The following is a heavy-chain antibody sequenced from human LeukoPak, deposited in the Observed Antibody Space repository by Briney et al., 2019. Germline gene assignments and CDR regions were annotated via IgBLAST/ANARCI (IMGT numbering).Heavy chain of an antibody. D-gene: IGHD6-13*01. CDR1: GYTFTGYY. Sequence: ASVNVSCKASGYTFTGYYMHWVRQAPGQGLEWMGRINPNSGGTNYAQKFQGRVTMTRDTSISTAYMELSRLRSDDTAVYYCARDRRSAAGTKDYYFDYWGQGTLVTVSS. CDR2: INPNSGGT. J-gene: IGHJ4*02. V-gene: IGHV1-2*06. CDR3: ARDRRSAAGTKDYYFDY.